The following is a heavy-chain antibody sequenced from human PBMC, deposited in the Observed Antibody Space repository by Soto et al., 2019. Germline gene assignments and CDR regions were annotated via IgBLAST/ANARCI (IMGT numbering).Heavy chain of an antibody. D-gene: IGHD6-13*01. CDR2: INHSGST. CDR1: GGSFSGYY. Sequence: SETLSLTXAVYGGSFSGYYWSWIRQPPGKGLEWIGEINHSGSTNYNPSLKSRVTISVDTSKNQFSLKLSSVTAADTAVYYCARSGYSSSWYSSNFDYWGQGTLVTVSS. V-gene: IGHV4-34*01. CDR3: ARSGYSSSWYSSNFDY. J-gene: IGHJ4*02.